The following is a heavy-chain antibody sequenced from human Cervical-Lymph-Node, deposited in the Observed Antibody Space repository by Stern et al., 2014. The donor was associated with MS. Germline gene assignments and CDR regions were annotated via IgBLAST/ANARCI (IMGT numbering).Heavy chain of an antibody. V-gene: IGHV3-33*01. D-gene: IGHD3-10*01. CDR3: TRGDVQKYGDF. J-gene: IGHJ4*02. CDR1: GFTFNKYG. Sequence: VQLVESGGGVVQPGTSLRLSCAASGFTFNKYGMHWVHQAPGKGLEWVAVIWYDGSNEDYADSVKGRFTISRDTSKNTLYLQMNSLRAEDTAVYYCTRGDVQKYGDFWGQGTLVTVSS. CDR2: IWYDGSNE.